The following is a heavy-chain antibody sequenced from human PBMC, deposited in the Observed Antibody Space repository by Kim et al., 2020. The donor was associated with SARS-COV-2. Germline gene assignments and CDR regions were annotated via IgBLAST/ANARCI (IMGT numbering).Heavy chain of an antibody. D-gene: IGHD6-6*01. V-gene: IGHV4-59*01. CDR3: ARFGTIAARLGDLGMDV. J-gene: IGHJ6*02. Sequence: LKSRVTISVDTSKNQFSLKLSSVTAADTAVYYCARFGTIAARLGDLGMDVWGQGTTVTVSS.